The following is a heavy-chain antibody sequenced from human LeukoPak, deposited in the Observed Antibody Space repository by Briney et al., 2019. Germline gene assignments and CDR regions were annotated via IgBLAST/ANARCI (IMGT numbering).Heavy chain of an antibody. CDR3: ARDRGYYVFDY. V-gene: IGHV3-7*01. D-gene: IGHD3-22*01. CDR1: GFTFSNYW. CDR2: VKPDESEK. Sequence: HPGGSLRLSCAASGFTFSNYWMTWVRQAPGKGLEWVAHVKPDESEKSYVDSVKGRFTISRDNAQNSLYLRMNSLRAEDTAVYYCARDRGYYVFDYWGQGTLVTVSS. J-gene: IGHJ4*02.